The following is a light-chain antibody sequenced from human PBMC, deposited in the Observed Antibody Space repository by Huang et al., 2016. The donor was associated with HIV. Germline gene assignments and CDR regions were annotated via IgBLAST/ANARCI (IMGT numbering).Light chain of an antibody. Sequence: AIQMTQSPSSLSASIGDTVTIPCRASQGIRVDLGWFQQKPGKAPKLLIYAASTLQSGVPSRFSGSASGTDFFTLTINNLQPEDYATYFCLQDYNYPITFGQGTRLDI. CDR2: AAS. CDR1: QGIRVD. J-gene: IGKJ5*01. V-gene: IGKV1-6*02. CDR3: LQDYNYPIT.